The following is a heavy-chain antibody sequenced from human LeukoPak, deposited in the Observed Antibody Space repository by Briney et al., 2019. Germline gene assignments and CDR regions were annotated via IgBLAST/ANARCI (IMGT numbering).Heavy chain of an antibody. CDR3: ARDPIHRDDYNAE. CDR2: INYSGTT. V-gene: IGHV4-59*01. Sequence: SETLSLTCSVSGPSIGSFYWSWIRQPPGRGLEWVGSINYSGTTNYNPSLKSRDTMSIDTSKNQVSLKLNSVTAADTAVYYCARDPIHRDDYNAEWGQGVLVSVSS. D-gene: IGHD5-24*01. CDR1: GPSIGSFY. J-gene: IGHJ4*02.